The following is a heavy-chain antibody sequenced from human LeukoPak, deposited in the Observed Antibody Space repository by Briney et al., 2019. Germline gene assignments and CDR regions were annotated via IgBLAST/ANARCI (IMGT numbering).Heavy chain of an antibody. CDR1: GYTFTGYY. J-gene: IGHJ4*02. CDR2: INPNSGGT. D-gene: IGHD3-22*01. V-gene: IGHV1-2*04. Sequence: ASVTVSCKASGYTFTGYYMHWVRQAPGQGLEWMGWINPNSGGTNYAQKFQGWVTMTRDTSISTAYMELSRLRSDDTAAYYCAKGSYYDSSGSFYFDYWGQGTLVTVSS. CDR3: AKGSYYDSSGSFYFDY.